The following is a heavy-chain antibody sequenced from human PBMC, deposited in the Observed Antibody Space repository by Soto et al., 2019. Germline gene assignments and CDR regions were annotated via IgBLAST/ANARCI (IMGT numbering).Heavy chain of an antibody. V-gene: IGHV3-33*01. CDR1: GFTFSSYG. Sequence: GGSLRLSCAASGFTFSSYGMHWVRQAPGKGLEWVAVIWYDGSNKYYADSVKGRFTISRDNSKNTLYLQMNSLRAEDTAVYYCARDRIAVAGILDYWGQGTLVTVSS. J-gene: IGHJ4*02. D-gene: IGHD6-19*01. CDR3: ARDRIAVAGILDY. CDR2: IWYDGSNK.